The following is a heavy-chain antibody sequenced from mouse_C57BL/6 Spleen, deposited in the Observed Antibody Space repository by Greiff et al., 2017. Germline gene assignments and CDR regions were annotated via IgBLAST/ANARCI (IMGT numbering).Heavy chain of an antibody. CDR1: GFNIKDDY. V-gene: IGHV14-4*01. CDR3: TTTVVAHYAMDY. D-gene: IGHD1-1*01. CDR2: IDPENGDT. Sequence: EVQLQQSGAELVRPGASVKLSCTASGFNIKDDYMHWVKQRPEQGLEWIGWIDPENGDTEYASKFQGKATITADTSSNTAYLQLSSLTSEDTAVYYVTTTVVAHYAMDYWGQGTSVTVSS. J-gene: IGHJ4*01.